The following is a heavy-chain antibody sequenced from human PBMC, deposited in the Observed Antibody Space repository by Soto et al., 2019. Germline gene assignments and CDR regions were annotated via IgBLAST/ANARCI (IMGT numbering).Heavy chain of an antibody. D-gene: IGHD3-3*02. CDR1: GYTFTGYY. J-gene: IGHJ4*02. V-gene: IGHV1-2*04. CDR2: INPNSGGT. Sequence: QVQLVQSGAEVKKPGASVKVSCKASGYTFTGYYIHWVRQAPGQGLEWMGWINPNSGGTNYAQKCQGWVTMTRDTSISTAYMEQSRLRSDDTAVYYCARATQELSSFGFFDYWGQGTLVTVSS. CDR3: ARATQELSSFGFFDY.